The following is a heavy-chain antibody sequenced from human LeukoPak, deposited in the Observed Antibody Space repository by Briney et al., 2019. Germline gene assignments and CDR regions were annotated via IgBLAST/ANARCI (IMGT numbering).Heavy chain of an antibody. CDR2: IYSGGST. J-gene: IGHJ4*02. CDR3: AREQSGYDILTGYYRSGLDY. CDR1: GFTVSSNY. D-gene: IGHD3-9*01. Sequence: GGSLRLSCAASGFTVSSNYMSWVRQAPGKGLEWVSVIYSGGSTYYADSVKGRFTISRDNSKNTLYLQMNSLRAEDTAVYYCAREQSGYDILTGYYRSGLDYWGQGTLVTVSS. V-gene: IGHV3-53*01.